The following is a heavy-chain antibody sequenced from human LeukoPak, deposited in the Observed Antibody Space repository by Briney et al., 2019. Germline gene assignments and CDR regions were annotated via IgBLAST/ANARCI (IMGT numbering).Heavy chain of an antibody. CDR1: GFTFSSYG. V-gene: IGHV3-30*03. J-gene: IGHJ4*02. D-gene: IGHD3-22*01. CDR3: ARSKDSSGYKSFDY. CDR2: ISYDGSNK. Sequence: GRSLRLSCAASGFTFSSYGMHWVRQAPGKGLEWVAVISYDGSNKYYADSVKGRFTISRDNSKNTLYLQMNSLRAEDTAVYYCARSKDSSGYKSFDYWGQGTLVTVSS.